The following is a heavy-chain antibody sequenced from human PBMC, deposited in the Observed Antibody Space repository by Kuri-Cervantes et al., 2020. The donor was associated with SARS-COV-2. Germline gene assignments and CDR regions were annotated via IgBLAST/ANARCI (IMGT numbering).Heavy chain of an antibody. D-gene: IGHD6-6*01. Sequence: GESLKISCAASGFTFSSYSMNWVRQAPGKGLEWVSYISSSSSTTYYADSVKGRFTISRDNAKNSLYLQMNSLRAEDTAVYYCAKDREYSSSIGQVDYWGQGTLVTVSS. CDR1: GFTFSSYS. J-gene: IGHJ4*02. CDR2: ISSSSSTT. CDR3: AKDREYSSSIGQVDY. V-gene: IGHV3-48*01.